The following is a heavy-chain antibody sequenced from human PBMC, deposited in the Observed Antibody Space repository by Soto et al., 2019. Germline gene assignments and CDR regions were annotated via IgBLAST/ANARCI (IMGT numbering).Heavy chain of an antibody. CDR2: IYYSGST. D-gene: IGHD4-17*01. CDR1: GGSISSYY. Sequence: SETLSLTCTVSGGSISSYYWSWIRQPPGKGLEWIGYIYYSGSTNYNPSLKSRVTISVDTSKNQFSLKLSSVTAADTAVYYCARLEVGDYLNWFDPWGQGTLVTVSS. CDR3: ARLEVGDYLNWFDP. J-gene: IGHJ5*02. V-gene: IGHV4-59*08.